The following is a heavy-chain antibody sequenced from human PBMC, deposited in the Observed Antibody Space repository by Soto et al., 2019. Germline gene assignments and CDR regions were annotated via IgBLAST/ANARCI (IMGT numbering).Heavy chain of an antibody. Sequence: QMEQSGAEVRKPGYSVKVSCKPSGGSLTSYPMAWVRQAPGQGFEWMGGIIPIHGTTEYAQKFQGRVTMTADESTNRATLELTGLTSEDTAGYYCARGWGRVSWGQGTLVTVSS. CDR2: IIPIHGTT. CDR3: ARGWGRVS. D-gene: IGHD3-16*01. J-gene: IGHJ4*02. CDR1: GGSLTSYP. V-gene: IGHV1-69*01.